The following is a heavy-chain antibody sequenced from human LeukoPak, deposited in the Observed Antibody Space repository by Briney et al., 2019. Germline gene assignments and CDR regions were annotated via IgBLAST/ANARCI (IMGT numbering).Heavy chain of an antibody. J-gene: IGHJ4*02. CDR2: INHSGST. CDR1: GGSFSGYY. Sequence: SETLSLTCAVYGGSFSGYYWSWIRQPPGKGLEWIGEINHSGSTNYNPSLKSRVTISVDTSKNQFSLKLSSVTAADTAVYYCARGRCSSTSCRGDFDYWGQGTLVTVSS. V-gene: IGHV4-34*01. CDR3: ARGRCSSTSCRGDFDY. D-gene: IGHD2-2*01.